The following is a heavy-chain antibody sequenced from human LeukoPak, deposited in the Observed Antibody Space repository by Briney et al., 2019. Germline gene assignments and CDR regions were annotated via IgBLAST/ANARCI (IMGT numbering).Heavy chain of an antibody. Sequence: SETLSLTCAVSGGSISSSNWWSWVRQPPGKGLEWIGEIYHSGSTNYNPSLKSRVTISVDKSKNQFSLKLSSVTAADTAVYYCARVTGSGRGDWFDPWGQGTLVTVSS. V-gene: IGHV4-4*02. CDR3: ARVTGSGRGDWFDP. D-gene: IGHD6-19*01. CDR1: GGSISSSNW. J-gene: IGHJ5*02. CDR2: IYHSGST.